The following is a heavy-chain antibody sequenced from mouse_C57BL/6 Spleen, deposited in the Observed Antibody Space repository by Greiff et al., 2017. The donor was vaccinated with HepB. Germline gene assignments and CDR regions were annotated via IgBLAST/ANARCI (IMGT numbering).Heavy chain of an antibody. CDR2: IHPNSGST. J-gene: IGHJ4*01. CDR3: ARGDYDDAMDY. CDR1: GYTFTSYW. Sequence: QVQLKQPGAELVKPGASVKLSCKASGYTFTSYWMHWVKQRPGQGLEWIGMIHPNSGSTNYNEKFKSKATLTVDKSSSTAYMQLSSLTSEDSAVYYCARGDYDDAMDYWGQGTSVTVSS. D-gene: IGHD2-4*01. V-gene: IGHV1-64*01.